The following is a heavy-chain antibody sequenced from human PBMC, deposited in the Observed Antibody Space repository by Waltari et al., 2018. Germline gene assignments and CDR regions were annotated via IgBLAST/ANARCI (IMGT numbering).Heavy chain of an antibody. Sequence: QVQLQESGPGLVKPSETLSLTCTVSGGSISSYYWSWIRQPPGKGLEWIGYIYYSGSTNYNPSLKSRVTISVDTSKNQFSLKLSSVTAADTAVYYCARSVVGSSSPFAFDIWGQGTMVTVSS. CDR2: IYYSGST. CDR3: ARSVVGSSSPFAFDI. V-gene: IGHV4-59*08. CDR1: GGSISSYY. D-gene: IGHD6-13*01. J-gene: IGHJ3*02.